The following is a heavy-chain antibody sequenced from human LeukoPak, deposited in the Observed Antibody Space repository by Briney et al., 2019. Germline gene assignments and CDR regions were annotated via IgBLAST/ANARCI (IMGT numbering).Heavy chain of an antibody. V-gene: IGHV5-51*01. CDR2: IYPGDSDT. J-gene: IGHJ4*02. CDR1: GYSITTYW. D-gene: IGHD6-13*01. CDR3: ATSIAADNFDY. Sequence: GESLKISCKGSGYSITTYWIGWVRQMPGKGLEWMGIIYPGDSDTRYSPSFQGQVTISADKSISTAYLQWSSLKASDTAMYYCATSIAADNFDYWGQGTLVTVSS.